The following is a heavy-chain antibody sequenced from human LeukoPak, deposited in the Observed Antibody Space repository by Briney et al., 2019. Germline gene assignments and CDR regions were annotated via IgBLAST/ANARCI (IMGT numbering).Heavy chain of an antibody. CDR1: GGSISSSSYY. J-gene: IGHJ4*02. CDR2: IYYSGST. D-gene: IGHD5-12*01. Sequence: SETLSLTCTVSGGSISSSSYYWGWIRQPPGKGLEWIGSIYYSGSTYYNPSLKSRVTISVDTSKNQFSLKLSSVTAADTAVYYCAKRGGTLYSGYDWGSFDYWGQGTLVTVSS. V-gene: IGHV4-39*07. CDR3: AKRGGTLYSGYDWGSFDY.